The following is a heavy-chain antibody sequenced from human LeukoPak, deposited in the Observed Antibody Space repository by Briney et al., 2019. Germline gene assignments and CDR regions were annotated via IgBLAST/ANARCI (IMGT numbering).Heavy chain of an antibody. CDR2: IYYSGST. CDR3: ARGGLDV. D-gene: IGHD6-25*01. CDR1: GGSISSSSYY. V-gene: IGHV4-39*07. J-gene: IGHJ6*02. Sequence: SSETLSLTCTVSGGSISSSSYYWGWIRQPPGKGLEWIGSIYYSGSTYYNPSLKSRVTISVDTSKNQFSLKLSSVTAADTAVYYCARGGLDVWGQGTTVTVSS.